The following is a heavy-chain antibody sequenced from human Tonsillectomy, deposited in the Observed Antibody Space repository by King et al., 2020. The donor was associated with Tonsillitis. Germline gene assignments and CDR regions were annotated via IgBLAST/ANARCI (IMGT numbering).Heavy chain of an antibody. CDR1: GFTFTSSA. V-gene: IGHV1-58*02. D-gene: IGHD2-2*01. CDR2: IVVGSGNT. CDR3: AAASSTPGRGYYYYGMDV. J-gene: IGHJ6*02. Sequence: QLVESGPEVKKPGTSVKVSCKASGFTFTSSAMQWVRQARGQRLEWIGWIVVGSGNTNYAQKFQERVTITRDMSTSTAYMELSSLRSEDTAVYYCAAASSTPGRGYYYYGMDVWGPGTTVTVSS.